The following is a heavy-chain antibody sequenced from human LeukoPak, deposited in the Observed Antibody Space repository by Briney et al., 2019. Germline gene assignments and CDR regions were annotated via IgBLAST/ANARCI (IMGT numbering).Heavy chain of an antibody. CDR3: ARLPELPGFGDY. Sequence: GGSLRLSCAASGFTFSSYGMHWVRQAPGKGLDWVAFIHHDGSNKYYADSMRGRFTISRDDSENSLYLQMNSLRVEDTAVYYCARLPELPGFGDYWGQGTLVTVSS. D-gene: IGHD2-21*01. CDR2: IHHDGSNK. CDR1: GFTFSSYG. V-gene: IGHV3-30*02. J-gene: IGHJ4*02.